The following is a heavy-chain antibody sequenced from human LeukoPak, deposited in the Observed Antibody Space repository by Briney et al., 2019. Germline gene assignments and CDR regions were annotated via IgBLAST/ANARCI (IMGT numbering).Heavy chain of an antibody. J-gene: IGHJ4*02. CDR1: GGFISTYY. CDR3: ARDRYSYGF. V-gene: IGHV4-59*01. D-gene: IGHD5-18*01. Sequence: SETLSLTCTVSGGFISTYYWSWIRQPPGKGLEWIGFISYSGSTYHNPSLKSRVTMSVDTSKNQFSLNLRSVTAADTAVYYCARDRYSYGFWGQGILVTVSS. CDR2: ISYSGST.